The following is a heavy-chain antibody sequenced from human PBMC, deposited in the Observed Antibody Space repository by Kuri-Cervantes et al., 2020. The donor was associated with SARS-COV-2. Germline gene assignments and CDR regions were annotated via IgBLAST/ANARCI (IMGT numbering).Heavy chain of an antibody. J-gene: IGHJ6*03. CDR2: ISGSGGST. CDR3: AKDGVGSGYPDLKYMDV. V-gene: IGHV3-23*01. D-gene: IGHD3-3*01. CDR1: GFTFSSYA. Sequence: GESLKISRAASGFTFSSYAMSWVRQAPGKGLEWVSAISGSGGSTYYADSVKGRFTISRDNSKNTLYLQMNSLRAEDTAVYYCAKDGVGSGYPDLKYMDVWGTGTTVTVSS.